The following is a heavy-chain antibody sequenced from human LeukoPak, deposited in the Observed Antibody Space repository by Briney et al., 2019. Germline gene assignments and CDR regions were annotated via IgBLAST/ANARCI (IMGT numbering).Heavy chain of an antibody. V-gene: IGHV4-4*09. CDR3: ARGLPKEIYSNNHYYYYYYMDV. CDR2: IYSGEST. Sequence: SETLSLTCTVSGGSINGYYWTWIRQPPGKGLEWIGYIYSGESTDYNPSLKSRVTISVDKSKNQFSLNLNSVTAADTAVYYCARGLPKEIYSNNHYYYYYYMDVWGKGTTVTVSS. J-gene: IGHJ6*03. D-gene: IGHD4-11*01. CDR1: GGSINGYY.